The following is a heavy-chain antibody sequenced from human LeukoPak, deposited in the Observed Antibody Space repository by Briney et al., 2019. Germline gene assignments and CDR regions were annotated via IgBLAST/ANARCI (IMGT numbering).Heavy chain of an antibody. CDR3: AREASYSSSWYGGSVDY. CDR1: GYSISSGYY. D-gene: IGHD6-13*01. J-gene: IGHJ4*02. V-gene: IGHV4-38-2*02. Sequence: PDTVSLTCAVSGYSISSGYYWGWIRQPPGKGLEWIGSIYHSGSTYYNPSLKSRVTISVDTSKNQFSLKLSSVTAADTAVYYCAREASYSSSWYGGSVDYWGQGTLVTVSS. CDR2: IYHSGST.